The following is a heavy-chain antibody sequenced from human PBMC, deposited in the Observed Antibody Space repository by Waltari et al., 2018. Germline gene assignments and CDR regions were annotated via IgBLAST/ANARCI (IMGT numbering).Heavy chain of an antibody. CDR3: ASRMVGRNYDY. J-gene: IGHJ4*02. Sequence: EVQVLESGGGLVQPGGSLRLSCAASGFTISTYGMTWVRQAPGKGLGWVSHITAAGDACYAGSVKGRFTISRDNSKNTLYLQMNSLRVEDTALYYCASRMVGRNYDYWGQGTLVTVSS. D-gene: IGHD2-15*01. V-gene: IGHV3-23*01. CDR1: GFTISTYG. CDR2: ITAAGDA.